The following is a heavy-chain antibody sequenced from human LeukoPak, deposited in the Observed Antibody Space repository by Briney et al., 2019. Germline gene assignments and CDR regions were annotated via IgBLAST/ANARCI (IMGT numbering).Heavy chain of an antibody. V-gene: IGHV4-4*07. Sequence: SETLSLTCTVSGGSISTYYWSWMRQPAEKGLERIGRVCTSGTTQYNPSFKSRVTMSVDTSSNQFSLKLSSVTAADTAVYYCARGSYYDTLTGYYRGSFDSWGQGTLVTVSS. J-gene: IGHJ4*02. D-gene: IGHD3-9*01. CDR2: VCTSGTT. CDR1: GGSISTYY. CDR3: ARGSYYDTLTGYYRGSFDS.